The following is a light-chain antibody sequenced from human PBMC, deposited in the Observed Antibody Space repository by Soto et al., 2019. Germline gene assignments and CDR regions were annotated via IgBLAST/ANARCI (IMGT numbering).Light chain of an antibody. CDR1: SGHSSYG. CDR3: QTWGTGIPV. Sequence: QPVLTQSPSASASLGASVKLTCTLSSGHSSYGFAWHQQQPEKGPRYLMKLNSDGSHSKGDGIPDRFSGSSSGAERYLTISSLQSEDEADYYCQTWGTGIPVFGGGTQLTVL. V-gene: IGLV4-69*01. CDR2: LNSDGSH. J-gene: IGLJ7*01.